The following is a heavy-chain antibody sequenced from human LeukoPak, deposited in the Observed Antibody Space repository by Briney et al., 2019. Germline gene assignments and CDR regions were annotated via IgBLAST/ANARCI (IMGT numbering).Heavy chain of an antibody. V-gene: IGHV3-74*01. CDR1: GFSFTNHW. CDR3: HPLAYDSK. CDR2: IKRDGSST. J-gene: IGHJ4*02. D-gene: IGHD2-8*01. Sequence: PGGSLRLSCAASGFSFTNHWMHWVRQVPGKGLVWVSLIKRDGSSTSYADSVKGRFTMSRDNAREMVYLQMDSLRAEDSAIYYCHPLAYDSKWGQGTLVTVSS.